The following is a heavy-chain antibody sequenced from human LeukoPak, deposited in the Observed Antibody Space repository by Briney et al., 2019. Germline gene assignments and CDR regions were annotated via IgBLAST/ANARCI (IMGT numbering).Heavy chain of an antibody. V-gene: IGHV4-34*01. CDR3: ARGKSRYSSGWTLGY. CDR2: INHSGST. D-gene: IGHD6-19*01. Sequence: PSETLFLTCAVYGGSFSGYYWSWIRQPPGKGLEWIGEINHSGSTNYNPSLKSRVTISVDTSKNQFSLKLSSVTAANTAVYYCARGKSRYSSGWTLGYWGQGTLVTVSS. J-gene: IGHJ4*02. CDR1: GGSFSGYY.